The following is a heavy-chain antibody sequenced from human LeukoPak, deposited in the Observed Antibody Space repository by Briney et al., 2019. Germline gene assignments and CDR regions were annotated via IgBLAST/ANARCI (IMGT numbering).Heavy chain of an antibody. CDR3: SRDVTSGGPLDS. V-gene: IGHV1-69*04. Sequence: SSVKVSCKASGGTFISYAISWVRQAPGQGLEWMGRIIPILGIANYAQKFQGRVTITAHKSTSTAYMELSSLRSEDTAVYYCSRDVTSGGPLDSWGQGTLVTVSS. CDR2: IIPILGIA. CDR1: GGTFISYA. D-gene: IGHD3-10*01. J-gene: IGHJ4*02.